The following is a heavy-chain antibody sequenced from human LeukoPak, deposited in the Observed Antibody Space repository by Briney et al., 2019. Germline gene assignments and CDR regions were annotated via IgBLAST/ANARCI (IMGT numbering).Heavy chain of an antibody. D-gene: IGHD3-22*01. CDR3: ARTYYYDSSAYLSYDFDI. CDR2: IYPGDSDT. CDR1: GYNFTNYW. V-gene: IGHV5-51*01. J-gene: IGHJ3*02. Sequence: GESLKISCKGSGYNFTNYWIGWVRQMPGKGLEWMGIIYPGDSDTRYSPSFEGQVTISAAKSISPAYLQWSSLKASDTAMYYCARTYYYDSSAYLSYDFDIWGQGTMVTVST.